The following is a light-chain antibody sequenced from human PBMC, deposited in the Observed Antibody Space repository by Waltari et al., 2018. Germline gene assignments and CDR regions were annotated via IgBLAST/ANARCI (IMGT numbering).Light chain of an antibody. V-gene: IGKV3-15*01. CDR3: QQYNNWPPLT. J-gene: IGKJ4*01. CDR1: ESVGTN. Sequence: ETVMTQSPATLSVSPGESATLSCRATESVGTNLAWYLQKPGQPTRLLIYHASARATGVPNRFSGSGSGTEFTLTISSLQSEDFALYFCQQYNNWPPLTFGGGTKVEMK. CDR2: HAS.